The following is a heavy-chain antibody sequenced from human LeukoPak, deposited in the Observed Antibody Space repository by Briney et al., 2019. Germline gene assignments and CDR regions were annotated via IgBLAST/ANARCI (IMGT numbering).Heavy chain of an antibody. CDR2: INQSGRA. CDR3: VRNFDY. Sequence: SETLSLTCVVYGGSFSGHHWSWIRQPPGKGLEWIGDINQSGRANYNPSLRSQVTISIDTSKNQFSLNLNSVTAADTAVYYCVRNFDYWGQGTLVTVSS. J-gene: IGHJ4*02. CDR1: GGSFSGHH. V-gene: IGHV4-34*01.